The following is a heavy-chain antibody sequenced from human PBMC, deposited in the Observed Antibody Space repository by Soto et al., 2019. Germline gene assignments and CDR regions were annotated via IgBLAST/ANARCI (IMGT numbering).Heavy chain of an antibody. CDR2: IIPIFGTA. J-gene: IGHJ5*02. Sequence: GASVKVSCKASGYTFTSYDISWVRQAPGQGLEWMGGIIPIFGTANYAQKFQGRVTITADESTSTAYMELSSLRSEDTAVYYCARDFDHYYDSSGYYPGTSLILRKRSSSDWFDPWGQGTLVTVSS. CDR1: GYTFTSYD. V-gene: IGHV1-69*13. D-gene: IGHD3-22*01. CDR3: ARDFDHYYDSSGYYPGTSLILRKRSSSDWFDP.